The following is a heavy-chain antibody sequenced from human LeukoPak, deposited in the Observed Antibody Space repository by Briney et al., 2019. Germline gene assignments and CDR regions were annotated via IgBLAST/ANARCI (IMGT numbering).Heavy chain of an antibody. J-gene: IGHJ4*02. CDR3: ARASSGGSDTDY. CDR1: GFTFSTYS. D-gene: IGHD2-15*01. V-gene: IGHV3-21*01. Sequence: RAGGSLRLSCAASGFTFSTYSMTWVRQAPGKGLEWVSSISSDANYLYYADSLKGRFTISRDNAKNSLYLQMNSLRAEDTAVYYCARASSGGSDTDYWGQGTLVTVSS. CDR2: ISSDANYL.